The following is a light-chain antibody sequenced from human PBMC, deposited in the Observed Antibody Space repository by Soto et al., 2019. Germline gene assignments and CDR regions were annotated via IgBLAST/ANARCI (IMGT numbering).Light chain of an antibody. V-gene: IGKV1-39*01. CDR2: AAS. CDR1: QSIGTS. J-gene: IGKJ3*01. CDR3: QQSFSTLFT. Sequence: DIQMTQSPSSLSASVGDRVTITCRASQSIGTSLNWYQHKPGKAPKLLISAASSLQSGVPSRFIGSGSGTDFTLTVSSLQPEDFATYYCQQSFSTLFTFGPGTKVDVK.